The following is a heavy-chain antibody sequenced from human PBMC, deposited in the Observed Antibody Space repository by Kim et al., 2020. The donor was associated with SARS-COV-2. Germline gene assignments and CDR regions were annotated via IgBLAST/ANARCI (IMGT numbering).Heavy chain of an antibody. J-gene: IGHJ4*02. CDR1: GGSISSSSYY. CDR3: ASSEWGIVGAIDY. Sequence: SETLSLTCTVSGGSISSSSYYWGWIRQPPGKGLEWIGSIYYSGSTYYNPSLKSRVTISVDTSKNQFSLKLSAVTAAVTAVYYCASSEWGIVGAIDYWGQGTLVTVSS. D-gene: IGHD1-26*01. V-gene: IGHV4-39*01. CDR2: IYYSGST.